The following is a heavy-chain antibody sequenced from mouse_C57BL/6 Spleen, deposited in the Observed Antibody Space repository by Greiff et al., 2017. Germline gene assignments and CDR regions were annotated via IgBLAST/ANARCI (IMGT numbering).Heavy chain of an antibody. CDR1: GFTFTDYY. J-gene: IGHJ4*01. CDR3: ARYITSLDY. CDR2: IRNKANGYTT. Sequence: EVKLMESGGGLVQPGGSLSLSCAASGFTFTDYYMSWVRQPPGKALEWLGFIRNKANGYTTEYSASVKGRFTISRDNSQSILYLQMNALRAEDSATYYCARYITSLDYWGQGTSVTVSS. V-gene: IGHV7-3*01.